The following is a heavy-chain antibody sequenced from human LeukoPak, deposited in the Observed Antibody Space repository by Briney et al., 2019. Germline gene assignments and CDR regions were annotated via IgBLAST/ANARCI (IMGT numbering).Heavy chain of an antibody. D-gene: IGHD6-13*01. CDR3: TRDRSRAEDD. J-gene: IGHJ4*02. Sequence: GGSLRLSCAASGFTLIGHWLSRVRQAPGRGLEWVANINQGGSDKYYVDSVKGRFTISIDNANNLLYLQMNSLRGEDTAVYYCTRDRSRAEDDWGQGTLVTVSS. CDR2: INQGGSDK. V-gene: IGHV3-7*01. CDR1: GFTLIGHW.